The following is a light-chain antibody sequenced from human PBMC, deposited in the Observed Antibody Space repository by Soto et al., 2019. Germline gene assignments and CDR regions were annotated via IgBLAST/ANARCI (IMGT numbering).Light chain of an antibody. CDR3: QVWDSSSDHPNVV. CDR2: YDS. V-gene: IGLV3-21*04. J-gene: IGLJ2*01. Sequence: SYELTQPPSVSVAPGKTARITCGGNNIGSKSVHWYQQKPGRAPVLVIYYDSDRPSGIPERFSGSNSGNTATLTISRVEAGDEADYYCQVWDSSSDHPNVVFGGGTQLTVL. CDR1: NIGSKS.